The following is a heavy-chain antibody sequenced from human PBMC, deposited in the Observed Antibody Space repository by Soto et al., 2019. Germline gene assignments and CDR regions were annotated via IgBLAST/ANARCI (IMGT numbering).Heavy chain of an antibody. J-gene: IGHJ4*02. D-gene: IGHD2-21*02. V-gene: IGHV1-46*02. CDR3: ARGGHIAVVTASFDY. CDR2: IHPSGGGT. Sequence: SVKVSCKPSGYTFNTYYLHWLRQAPGQTLEWMGVIHPSGGGTTYAQKFLGRVTVTRDTSTTTVFMELSSLRSDDTAVYYCARGGHIAVVTASFDYWGQGTLVTVSS. CDR1: GYTFNTYY.